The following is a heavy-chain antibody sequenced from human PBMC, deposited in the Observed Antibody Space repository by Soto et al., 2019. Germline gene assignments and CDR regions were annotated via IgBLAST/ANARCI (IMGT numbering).Heavy chain of an antibody. CDR2: ISAYNGNT. D-gene: IGHD5-18*01. CDR1: GYTFTSYG. V-gene: IGHV1-18*01. CDR3: ARGSGYSYCDY. Sequence: ASVKVSCKASGYTFTSYGISWVRQAPGQGLEWMGWISAYNGNTNYAQKLQGRVTMTTDTSTRTVYMELRSLRSDDTAVDYCARGSGYSYCDYWGQGTLVTVSS. J-gene: IGHJ4*02.